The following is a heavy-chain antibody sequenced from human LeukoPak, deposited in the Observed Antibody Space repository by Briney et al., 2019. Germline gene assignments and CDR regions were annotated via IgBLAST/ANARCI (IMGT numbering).Heavy chain of an antibody. CDR2: INSDGSST. J-gene: IGHJ6*03. D-gene: IGHD6-19*01. CDR3: ARGPRGQWLNYYYYYMDV. Sequence: PGGSLTLSCAASGFTFSSYWMHGVRQAPGKGLVWVSRINSDGSSTSYADSVKGRFTISRDNAKNTLYLQMNSLRAEDTAVYYCARGPRGQWLNYYYYYMDVWGKGTTVTVSS. V-gene: IGHV3-74*01. CDR1: GFTFSSYW.